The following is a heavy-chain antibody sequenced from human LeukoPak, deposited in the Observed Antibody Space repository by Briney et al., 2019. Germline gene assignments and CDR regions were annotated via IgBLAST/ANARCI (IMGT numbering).Heavy chain of an antibody. J-gene: IGHJ6*02. CDR2: INHSGST. D-gene: IGHD3-22*01. CDR3: ERGTYYYDSSRGDV. V-gene: IGHV4-34*01. CDR1: GGSFSGYY. Sequence: SETLSLTCAVYGGSFSGYYWSWIRQPPGKGLEWIGEINHSGSTNYNTSLKSRVTISVDTSKNQFSLKLSSVTAADTAVYYCERGTYYYDSSRGDVWGQGTTVTVSS.